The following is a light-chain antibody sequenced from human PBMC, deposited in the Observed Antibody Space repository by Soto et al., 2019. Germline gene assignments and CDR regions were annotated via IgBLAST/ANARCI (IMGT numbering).Light chain of an antibody. CDR1: QSVSSSY. J-gene: IGKJ4*01. CDR2: GAS. Sequence: EIVLTQSPGTLSLSPGERATLSCRASQSVSSSYLAWYQQKPGQAPRLLIYGASSRATGIPARFSGSGSGTDFTLTISRLEPEDFAVYYCHQYCSSLTFGGGTKVEIK. V-gene: IGKV3-20*01. CDR3: HQYCSSLT.